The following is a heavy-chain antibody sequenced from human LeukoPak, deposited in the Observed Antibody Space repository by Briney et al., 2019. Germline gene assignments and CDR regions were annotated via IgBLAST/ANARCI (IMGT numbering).Heavy chain of an antibody. J-gene: IGHJ4*01. CDR2: IWSDGSNR. V-gene: IGHV3-33*01. CDR1: GFIFTHYV. CDR3: ARDAQRGFDYSNSLKY. Sequence: GGSLTLSCKASGFIFTHYVMHWVRQAPGKGLEWVAVIWSDGSNRFYADSVKGRFTISRDNSQNTVFLQMSSLRVEDSAIYYCARDAQRGFDYSNSLKYWGHGTRVAVSS. D-gene: IGHD4-11*01.